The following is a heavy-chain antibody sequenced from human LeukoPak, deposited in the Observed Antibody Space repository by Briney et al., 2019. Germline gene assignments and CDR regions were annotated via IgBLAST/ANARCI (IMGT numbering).Heavy chain of an antibody. CDR1: GFTFSTYT. D-gene: IGHD1-26*01. CDR3: GRDLGGRSGY. V-gene: IGHV3-23*01. J-gene: IGHJ4*02. CDR2: IGSSGGGI. Sequence: GGSLRLSCAASGFTFSTYTMYWVRHPPGKRLEWVSIIGSSGGGIHYADSVKGRFSISRDNAKNTLYLQMNSLRAEDTAVYYCGRDLGGRSGYWGQGTLVTVSS.